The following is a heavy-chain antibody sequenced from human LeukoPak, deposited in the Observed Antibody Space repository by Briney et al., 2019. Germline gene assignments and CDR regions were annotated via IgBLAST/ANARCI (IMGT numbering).Heavy chain of an antibody. CDR1: GGTFSSYA. CDR2: IIPIFGTA. J-gene: IGHJ4*02. D-gene: IGHD3-22*01. CDR3: ARTRYPYDCSGYYDH. Sequence: SVNVSCKASGGTFSSYAMSWVRQPPGQGLEWMGGIIPIFGTAYYAQKFRGRVTITADDSTSIAYMELTTPRSEDTAVYYGARTRYPYDCSGYYDHWGQGTLVTVSS. V-gene: IGHV1-69*01.